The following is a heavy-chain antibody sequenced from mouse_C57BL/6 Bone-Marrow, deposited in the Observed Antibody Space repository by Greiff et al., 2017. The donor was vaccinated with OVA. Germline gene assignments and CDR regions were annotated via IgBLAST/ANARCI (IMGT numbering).Heavy chain of an antibody. V-gene: IGHV3-6*01. CDR3: ARDLLHYYGSSHWYFDV. J-gene: IGHJ1*03. CDR2: ISYDGSN. D-gene: IGHD1-1*01. Sequence: EVKLMESGPGLVKPSQSLSLTCSVTGYSITSGYYWNWIRQFPGNKLEWMGYISYDGSNNYNPSLKNRISIARDTSKNQFFLKLNSVTTEDTATYYCARDLLHYYGSSHWYFDVWGTGTTVTVSS. CDR1: GYSITSGYY.